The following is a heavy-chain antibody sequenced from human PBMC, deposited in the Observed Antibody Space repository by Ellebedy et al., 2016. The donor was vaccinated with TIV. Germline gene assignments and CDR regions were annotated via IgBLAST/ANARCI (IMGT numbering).Heavy chain of an antibody. Sequence: GGSLRLSXAAPGFTFSAYRMHWVRQAPGKGLVWVSHINSDGTITNYADSVKGRFTISRDNAKSTLYLQMNSLRSEDTAVYYCARVGAAAAFHPLDYWGQGTLVTVSS. V-gene: IGHV3-74*01. D-gene: IGHD6-13*01. CDR2: INSDGTIT. J-gene: IGHJ4*02. CDR3: ARVGAAAAFHPLDY. CDR1: GFTFSAYR.